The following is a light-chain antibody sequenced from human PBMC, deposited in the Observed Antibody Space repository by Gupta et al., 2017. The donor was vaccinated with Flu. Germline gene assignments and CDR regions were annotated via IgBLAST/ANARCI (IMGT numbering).Light chain of an antibody. CDR2: LGS. Sequence: VTPGETASISCRSSQSLLHSNGYSYLAWYLQKPGQSPQLLIYLGSNRASGVPDRFSGSGSGTDFTLKINRVEADDVGVYYCMQALQTPLTFGGGTKVEIK. CDR3: MQALQTPLT. CDR1: QSLLHSNGYSY. J-gene: IGKJ4*01. V-gene: IGKV2-28*01.